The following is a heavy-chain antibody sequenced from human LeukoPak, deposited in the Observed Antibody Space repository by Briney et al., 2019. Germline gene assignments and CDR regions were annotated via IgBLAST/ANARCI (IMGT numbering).Heavy chain of an antibody. V-gene: IGHV4-34*01. D-gene: IGHD3-9*01. CDR3: ARQTGFLTGYYVGFDY. J-gene: IGHJ4*02. CDR1: GGSFSGYY. Sequence: SETLSLTCAVYGGSFSGYYWSWIRQPPGKGLEWIGEINHSGSTNYNPSLKSRVTISVDTSKNQFSLKLSSVTAADTAVYYCARQTGFLTGYYVGFDYWGQGTLVTVSS. CDR2: INHSGST.